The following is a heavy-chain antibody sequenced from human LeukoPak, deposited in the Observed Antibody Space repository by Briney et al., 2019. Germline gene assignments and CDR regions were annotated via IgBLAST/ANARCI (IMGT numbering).Heavy chain of an antibody. CDR3: ARTGIAARPTVWFDP. CDR2: INSDGSST. V-gene: IGHV3-74*01. J-gene: IGHJ5*02. CDR1: GFTFSSYW. Sequence: GGSLRLSCAASGFTFSSYWMHWVGQAPGRGLVWVSHINSDGSSTNYADSVKGRFTISRDNAKNTLYLQMNSLRAEDTAVYYCARTGIAARPTVWFDPWGQGTLVTVSS. D-gene: IGHD6-6*01.